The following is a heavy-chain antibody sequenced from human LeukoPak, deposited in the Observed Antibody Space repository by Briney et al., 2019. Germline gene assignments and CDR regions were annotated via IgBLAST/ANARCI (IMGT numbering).Heavy chain of an antibody. D-gene: IGHD3-22*01. CDR3: ARPRIDYYDSSGYYWHDAFDI. V-gene: IGHV1-18*01. Sequence: ASVKVSCKASGYTFTSYGISWVRQAPGQGLEWMGWISTYNGNTNYAQKLQGRVTMTTDTSTSTACMELRSLRSDDTAVYYCARPRIDYYDSSGYYWHDAFDIWGQGTMVTVSS. J-gene: IGHJ3*02. CDR1: GYTFTSYG. CDR2: ISTYNGNT.